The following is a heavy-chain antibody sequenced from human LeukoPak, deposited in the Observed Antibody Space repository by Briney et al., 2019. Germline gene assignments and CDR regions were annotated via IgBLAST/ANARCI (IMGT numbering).Heavy chain of an antibody. D-gene: IGHD5-24*01. CDR1: GFTFSNYS. Sequence: GGSLRLSCAASGFTFSNYSMSWVRQAPGKGLEWVAGISGSGGSTYYADSVKGRLTISRDNSKNTLYLQMNSLRAEDTAVYYCAKDRWLQPEYYFDYWGQGTLVSVSS. CDR2: ISGSGGST. V-gene: IGHV3-23*01. CDR3: AKDRWLQPEYYFDY. J-gene: IGHJ4*02.